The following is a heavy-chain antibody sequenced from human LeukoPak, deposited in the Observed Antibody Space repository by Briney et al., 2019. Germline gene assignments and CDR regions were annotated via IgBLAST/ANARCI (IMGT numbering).Heavy chain of an antibody. J-gene: IGHJ5*02. D-gene: IGHD3-10*01. V-gene: IGHV1-8*01. CDR1: GYTFTSYD. Sequence: ASVKVSCKASGYTFTSYDINWLRQATGQGLEWMGWMNPNSGNTAYAQKFRGRVTMTRNTSITTAYMELSSLTSKDTAVYYCARGPPKDFGSGSSWFDPWGPGALVTVSS. CDR3: ARGPPKDFGSGSSWFDP. CDR2: MNPNSGNT.